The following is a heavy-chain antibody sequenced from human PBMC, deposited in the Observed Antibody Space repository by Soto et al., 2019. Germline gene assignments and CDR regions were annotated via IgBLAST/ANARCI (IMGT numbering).Heavy chain of an antibody. J-gene: IGHJ6*02. V-gene: IGHV3-23*01. CDR3: ASLGYSGYDFYYYGMDV. D-gene: IGHD5-12*01. CDR2: ISGSGGST. Sequence: GGSLRLSCAASGFTFSSYAMSWVRQAPGKGLEWVSAISGSGGSTYYADSVKGRFTISRDNSKNTLYLQMNSLRAEDTAVYYCASLGYSGYDFYYYGMDVWGQGTTVTVSS. CDR1: GFTFSSYA.